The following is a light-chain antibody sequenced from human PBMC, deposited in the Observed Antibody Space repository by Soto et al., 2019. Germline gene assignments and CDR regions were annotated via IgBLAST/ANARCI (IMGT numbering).Light chain of an antibody. J-gene: IGLJ3*02. Sequence: QLVLTQSPSASASLGASVKLTCTLSSGHSNYAIAWHQQQPEKGPRYLMKLNSDGSHSKGDGIPVRFSGSSSGAERYLTISSLQSADEADYYCQTWGTGFWVVGGGTKLTV. CDR1: SGHSNYA. CDR2: LNSDGSH. CDR3: QTWGTGFWV. V-gene: IGLV4-69*01.